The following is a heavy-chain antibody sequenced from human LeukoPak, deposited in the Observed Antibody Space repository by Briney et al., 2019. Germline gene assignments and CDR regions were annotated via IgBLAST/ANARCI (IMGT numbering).Heavy chain of an antibody. CDR3: ARVGPVDTAFTADY. D-gene: IGHD5-18*01. J-gene: IGHJ4*02. V-gene: IGHV4-30-4*08. CDR2: IYYSGST. CDR1: GGSISSGGYY. Sequence: SETLSLTCTVSGGSISSGGYYWSWIRQHPGEGLEWIGYIYYSGSTYYNPSLKSRVTISVDTSKNQFSLKLSSVTAADTAVYYCARVGPVDTAFTADYWGQGTLVTVSS.